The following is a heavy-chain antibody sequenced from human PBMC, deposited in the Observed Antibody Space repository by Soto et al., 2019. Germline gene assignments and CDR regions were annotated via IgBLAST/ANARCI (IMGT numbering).Heavy chain of an antibody. D-gene: IGHD2-21*01. V-gene: IGHV3-23*01. CDR2: IRGNGGET. CDR3: AKGDQERQWVFLHN. J-gene: IGHJ4*02. CDR1: GFTFSNYA. Sequence: EVQVLESGGGLVQPGGSLRLSCVASGFTFSNYAMTWVHQAPGKGMEWVSAIRGNGGETFYADSVKGRFTISRDNSKNTLYLQMNSLRAEDTAVYHCAKGDQERQWVFLHNWGQGTLVTVSS.